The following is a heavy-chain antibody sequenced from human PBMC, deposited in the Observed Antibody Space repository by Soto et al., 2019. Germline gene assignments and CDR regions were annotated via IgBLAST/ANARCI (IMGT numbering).Heavy chain of an antibody. CDR3: ARRGRNIVVVVAKNTYYFDY. Sequence: GGSLRLSCAASGFTFSSYWMSWVRQAPGEGLEWVANIKQDGSEKYYVDSVKGRFTISRDNAKNSLYLQMNSLRAEDTAVYYCARRGRNIVVVVAKNTYYFDYWGQGTLVTVSS. J-gene: IGHJ4*02. D-gene: IGHD2-15*01. V-gene: IGHV3-7*01. CDR1: GFTFSSYW. CDR2: IKQDGSEK.